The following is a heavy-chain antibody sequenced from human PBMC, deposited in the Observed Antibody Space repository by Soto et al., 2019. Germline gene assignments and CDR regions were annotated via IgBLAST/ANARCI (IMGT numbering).Heavy chain of an antibody. D-gene: IGHD2-2*02. V-gene: IGHV1-46*01. CDR1: GYTFTSYY. J-gene: IGHJ4*02. Sequence: ASVKVSRKASGYTFTSYYMHWVRQAPGQGLEWMGIINPSGGSTSYAQKFQGRVTMTRDTSTSTVYMELSSLRSEDTAVYYCARDLVSAEYQLLYRVNYFDYWGQGTLVTVSS. CDR3: ARDLVSAEYQLLYRVNYFDY. CDR2: INPSGGST.